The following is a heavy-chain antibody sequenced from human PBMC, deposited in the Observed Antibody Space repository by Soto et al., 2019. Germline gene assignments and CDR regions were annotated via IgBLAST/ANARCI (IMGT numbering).Heavy chain of an antibody. Sequence: QLQLQESGPGLLRPSETLTLTCTVSGDSISTSSYYWGWVRQPPGKGLEWIGTIYHSGSTFYKPSLRSRVTLSVETSRNQFSLKVNSVTAADTATYYCAREMGGAIDYWGQGILVTVSS. CDR3: AREMGGAIDY. V-gene: IGHV4-39*01. CDR1: GDSISTSSYY. J-gene: IGHJ4*02. D-gene: IGHD1-26*01. CDR2: IYHSGST.